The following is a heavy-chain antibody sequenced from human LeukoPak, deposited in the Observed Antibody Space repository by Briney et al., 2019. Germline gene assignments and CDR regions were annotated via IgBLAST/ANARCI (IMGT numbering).Heavy chain of an antibody. CDR1: GFTVSSNY. D-gene: IGHD3-10*01. Sequence: GGSLRLSCAASGFTVSSNYMSWVRQAPGKGLEWVSVIYSGGSTYYADFVKGRFTISRDNSKNTLYLQMNSLRAEDTAVYYCARDLVVRGVIMNDAFDIWGQGTMVTVSS. V-gene: IGHV3-66*01. CDR3: ARDLVVRGVIMNDAFDI. CDR2: IYSGGST. J-gene: IGHJ3*02.